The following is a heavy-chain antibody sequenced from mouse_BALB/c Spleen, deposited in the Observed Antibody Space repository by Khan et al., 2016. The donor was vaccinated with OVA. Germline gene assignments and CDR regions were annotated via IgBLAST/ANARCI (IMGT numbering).Heavy chain of an antibody. CDR1: GFSLTTYG. J-gene: IGHJ3*01. D-gene: IGHD1-1*01. Sequence: QVQLKESGPGLVAPSQSLSITCTVSGFSLTTYGVHWVRQPPGKGLEWLGVIWAGGSTNYNSALMSRLSIRKDNSKSHAFLKMHSLQTDDTAMYYGARAYYYGAWFAYWGQGTLFTVSA. CDR2: IWAGGST. V-gene: IGHV2-9*02. CDR3: ARAYYYGAWFAY.